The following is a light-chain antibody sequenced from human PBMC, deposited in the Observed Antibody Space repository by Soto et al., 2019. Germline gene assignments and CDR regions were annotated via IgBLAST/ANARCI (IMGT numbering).Light chain of an antibody. Sequence: TVLKQSPGTLSLYKGERATLSCRASQSVNSNYLAWYQQKPGQAPRLLIYGASSRATGIPDRFSGSGSGTDFILTISRLEPDDFAVYYCQQYGRSPRTFGQGTKVDIK. V-gene: IGKV3-20*01. CDR2: GAS. CDR3: QQYGRSPRT. J-gene: IGKJ1*01. CDR1: QSVNSNY.